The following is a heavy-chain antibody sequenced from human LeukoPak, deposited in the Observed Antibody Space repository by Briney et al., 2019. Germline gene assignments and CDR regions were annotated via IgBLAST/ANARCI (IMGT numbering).Heavy chain of an antibody. V-gene: IGHV3-48*04. J-gene: IGHJ3*02. CDR3: ARDTPGYCSSTSCYSDAFDI. CDR2: ISSSSSTI. D-gene: IGHD2-2*01. CDR1: GFTFSSYS. Sequence: GGSLRLSCAASGFTFSSYSMNWVRQAPGKGLEWVSYISSSSSTIYYADSVKGLFTISRDNAKNSLYLQMNSLRAEDTAVYYCARDTPGYCSSTSCYSDAFDIWGQGTMVTVSS.